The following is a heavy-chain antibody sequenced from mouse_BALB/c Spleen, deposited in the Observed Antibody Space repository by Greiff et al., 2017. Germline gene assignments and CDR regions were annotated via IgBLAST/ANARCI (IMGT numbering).Heavy chain of an antibody. Sequence: EVHLVESGGGLVKPGGSLKLSCAASGFTFSSYAMSWVRQSPEKRLEWVAEISSGGSYTYYPDTVTGRFTISRDNAKNTLYLEMSSLRSEDTAMYYCARDWGYGSIYFDYWGQGTTLTVSS. J-gene: IGHJ2*01. V-gene: IGHV5-9-4*01. D-gene: IGHD1-1*01. CDR1: GFTFSSYA. CDR3: ARDWGYGSIYFDY. CDR2: ISSGGSYT.